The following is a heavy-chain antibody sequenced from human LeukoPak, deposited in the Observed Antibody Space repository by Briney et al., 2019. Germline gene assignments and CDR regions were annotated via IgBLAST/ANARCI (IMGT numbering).Heavy chain of an antibody. CDR1: GYTFTDYY. D-gene: IGHD4-23*01. V-gene: IGHV1-69-2*01. Sequence: ASVKVSCKASGYTFTDYYVHWVQQAPGTGLEWMGRVDPEDGETIYAEKFQGRVTITADTSIDTAYMELNSLRSEDTAAYYCATIPAGGGNPSVWGKGTTVTVSS. CDR3: ATIPAGGGNPSV. J-gene: IGHJ6*04. CDR2: VDPEDGET.